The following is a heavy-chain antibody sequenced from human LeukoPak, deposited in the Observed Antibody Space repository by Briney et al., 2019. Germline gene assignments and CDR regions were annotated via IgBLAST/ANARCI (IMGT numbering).Heavy chain of an antibody. V-gene: IGHV3-53*01. CDR2: IYGVDGT. CDR1: GVTVSSHY. D-gene: IGHD6-13*01. J-gene: IGHJ4*02. Sequence: GGSLRLSCAASGVTVSSHYMNWVRRAPGKGLEWVSVIYGVDGTSYADSVKGRFTISRDNSKNTVYLQMNSLRAEDTAVYYCARDREQQLVLDFDYWGQGTLVTVSS. CDR3: ARDREQQLVLDFDY.